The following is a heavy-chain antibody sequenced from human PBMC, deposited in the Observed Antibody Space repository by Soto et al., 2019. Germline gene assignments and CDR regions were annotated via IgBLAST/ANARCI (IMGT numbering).Heavy chain of an antibody. CDR1: GGSFSDYY. V-gene: IGHV4-34*01. CDR2: INHSGST. Sequence: PSETLSLTCAVYGGSFSDYYWSWIRQPPGKGLEWIGEINHSGSTNYIPSLKSRVTISVDTSKNQFSLKPTSVTAADTAVYFRARGRAAAGTEGWFDPWGQGTLVTVSS. D-gene: IGHD6-13*01. CDR3: ARGRAAAGTEGWFDP. J-gene: IGHJ5*02.